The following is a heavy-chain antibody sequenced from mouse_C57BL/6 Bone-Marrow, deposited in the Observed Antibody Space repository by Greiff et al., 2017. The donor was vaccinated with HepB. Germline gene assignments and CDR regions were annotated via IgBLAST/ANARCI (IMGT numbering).Heavy chain of an antibody. J-gene: IGHJ3*01. CDR2: ISSGGSYT. CDR3: ASRYGSPFAY. D-gene: IGHD2-10*02. Sequence: EVQLVESGGDLVKPGGSLKLSCAASGFTFSSYGMSWVRQTPDKRLEWVATISSGGSYTYYPDSVKGRFTISRDNAKNTLYLQMSSLKSEDTAMYYCASRYGSPFAYWGEGTVVTVSA. V-gene: IGHV5-6*01. CDR1: GFTFSSYG.